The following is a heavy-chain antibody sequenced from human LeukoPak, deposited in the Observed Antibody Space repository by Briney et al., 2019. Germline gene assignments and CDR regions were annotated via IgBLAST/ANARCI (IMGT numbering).Heavy chain of an antibody. CDR2: IIPIFGTA. CDR3: ARETYYYGSGSYPHFDY. J-gene: IGHJ4*02. Sequence: ASVKVSCTASGGTFSSYAISWVRQAPGQGLEWMGGIIPIFGTANYAQKFQGRVTITTDESTSTAYMELSSLRSEDTAVYYCARETYYYGSGSYPHFDYWGQGTLVTVSS. D-gene: IGHD3-10*01. CDR1: GGTFSSYA. V-gene: IGHV1-69*05.